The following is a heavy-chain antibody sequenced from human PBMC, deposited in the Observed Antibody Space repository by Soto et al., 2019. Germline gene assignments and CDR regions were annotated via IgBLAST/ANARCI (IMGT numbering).Heavy chain of an antibody. CDR2: INHSGST. CDR1: GGSFSGYY. Sequence: SLTCAVYGGSFSGYYWSWIRQPPGKGLEWIGEINHSGSTNYNPSLKSRVTISVDTSKNQFSLKLSSVTAADTAVYYCARITNNGDYVDYWGQGTLVTVSS. V-gene: IGHV4-34*01. CDR3: ARITNNGDYVDY. D-gene: IGHD3-16*01. J-gene: IGHJ4*02.